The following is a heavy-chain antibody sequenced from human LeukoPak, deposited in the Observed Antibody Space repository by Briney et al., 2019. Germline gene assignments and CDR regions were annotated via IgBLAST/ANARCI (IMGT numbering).Heavy chain of an antibody. D-gene: IGHD6-13*01. J-gene: IGHJ4*02. CDR2: ISWNSGSI. CDR1: GFTFDDYA. CDR3: AKDGVAAAGYFDY. V-gene: IGHV3-9*01. Sequence: GGSLRLSCAASGFTFDDYAMHWVWQAPGKGLEWVSGISWNSGSIGYADSVKGRFTISRDNAKNSLYLQMNSLRAEDTALYYCAKDGVAAAGYFDYWGQGTLVTVSS.